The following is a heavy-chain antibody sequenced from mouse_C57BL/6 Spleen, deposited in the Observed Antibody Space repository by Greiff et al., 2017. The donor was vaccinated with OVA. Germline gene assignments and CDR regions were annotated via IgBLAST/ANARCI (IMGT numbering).Heavy chain of an antibody. J-gene: IGHJ2*01. V-gene: IGHV1-26*01. Sequence: VQLQQSGPELVKPGASVKISCKASGYTFTDYYMNWVKQSHGKSLEWIGDINPNNGGTSYNQKFKGKATLTVDKSSSTAYMELRSLTSEDSAVYYCARSRGSLYYFDYWGQGTTLTVSS. CDR1: GYTFTDYY. CDR2: INPNNGGT. CDR3: ARSRGSLYYFDY. D-gene: IGHD1-1*01.